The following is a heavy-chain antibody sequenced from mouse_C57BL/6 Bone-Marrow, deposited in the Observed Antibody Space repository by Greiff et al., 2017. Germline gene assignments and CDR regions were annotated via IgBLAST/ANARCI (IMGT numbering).Heavy chain of an antibody. J-gene: IGHJ3*01. V-gene: IGHV1-59*01. Sequence: VQLQQSGAELVRPGTSVKLSCKASGYTFTSYWMHWVKQRPGQGLEWIGVIDPSDSYTNYNQKFKGKATLTVDTSSSTAYMQLSSLTSEDSAVYYCARPPFAYWGQGTLVTVSA. CDR3: ARPPFAY. CDR2: IDPSDSYT. CDR1: GYTFTSYW.